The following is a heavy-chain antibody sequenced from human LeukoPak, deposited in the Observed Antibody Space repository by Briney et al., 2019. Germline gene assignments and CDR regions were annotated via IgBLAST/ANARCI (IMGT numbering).Heavy chain of an antibody. D-gene: IGHD3-9*01. J-gene: IGHJ4*02. V-gene: IGHV3-64*01. Sequence: PGGSLRLSCVGSGFTFSNFAMLWVRQAPGKGLEYVSAISTDGTKTYSAKSVKDRFTISRDNSKNSLYLQMDRLTTEDMAIYFCARAMRGVDFYYFDYWGQGTLVTVSS. CDR3: ARAMRGVDFYYFDY. CDR1: GFTFSNFA. CDR2: ISTDGTKT.